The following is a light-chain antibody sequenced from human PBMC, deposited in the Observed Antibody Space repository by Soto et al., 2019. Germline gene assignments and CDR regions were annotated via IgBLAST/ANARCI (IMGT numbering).Light chain of an antibody. J-gene: IGKJ1*01. CDR1: QTIGTY. CDR2: AAS. CDR3: QQYNNWPPWT. Sequence: EIVFTQSPGTLSVSPGERATLSCRASQTIGTYLAWYQQKPGQAPRLLIFAASTRATGIPARFSGSGSGTEFTLTISSLQSEDFAVYYCQQYNNWPPWTFGQGTKVDIK. V-gene: IGKV3-15*01.